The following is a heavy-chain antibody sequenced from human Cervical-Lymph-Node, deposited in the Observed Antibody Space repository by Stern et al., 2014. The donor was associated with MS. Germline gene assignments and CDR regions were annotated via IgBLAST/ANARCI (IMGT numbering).Heavy chain of an antibody. CDR1: GGSVSSGSYY. Sequence: QLQLQESGPGLVKPSETLSLTCTVSGGSVSSGSYYWSWIRQPPGKGLEWIGHIYYSGSTNYNPSLKSRVTISVDTSKNQFSLKLSSVTAADTAVYYCARTYCSSTSCYTGEYYFDYWGQGTLVTVSS. V-gene: IGHV4-61*01. CDR3: ARTYCSSTSCYTGEYYFDY. D-gene: IGHD2-2*02. CDR2: IYYSGST. J-gene: IGHJ4*02.